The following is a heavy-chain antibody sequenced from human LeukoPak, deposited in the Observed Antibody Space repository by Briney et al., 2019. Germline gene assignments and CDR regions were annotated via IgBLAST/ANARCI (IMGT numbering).Heavy chain of an antibody. V-gene: IGHV1-24*01. CDR3: ATDALSSGWYGLGY. J-gene: IGHJ4*02. Sequence: ASVKVSCKVSGYTLTELSMHWVRQAPGKGREWMGGFDPEDGETIYAQKFQGRVTMTEDTSTDTAYMELSSLRSEDTAVYYCATDALSSGWYGLGYWGQGTLVTVSS. D-gene: IGHD6-19*01. CDR1: GYTLTELS. CDR2: FDPEDGET.